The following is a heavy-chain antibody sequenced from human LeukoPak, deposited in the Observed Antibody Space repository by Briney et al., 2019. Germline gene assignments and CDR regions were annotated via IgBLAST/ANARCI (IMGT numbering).Heavy chain of an antibody. CDR2: IYPGDSDT. J-gene: IGHJ4*02. CDR3: ARGERGTMIVVVRHYDY. D-gene: IGHD3-22*01. CDR1: GYSFTSYW. Sequence: GESLKISCKGSGYSFTSYWIGWVRQMPGKGLEWMGIIYPGDSDTRYSPSFQGQVTISADKSISTAYLQWSSLKASDTAMYYCARGERGTMIVVVRHYDYWGQGTLATVSS. V-gene: IGHV5-51*01.